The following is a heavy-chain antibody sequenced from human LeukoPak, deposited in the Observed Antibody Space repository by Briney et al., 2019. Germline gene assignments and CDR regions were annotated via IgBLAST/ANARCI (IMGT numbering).Heavy chain of an antibody. J-gene: IGHJ6*03. CDR2: INPSGGST. CDR3: ATTLRPGIAVAGTTPHYYYYYMDV. CDR1: GYTFTSYY. D-gene: IGHD6-19*01. V-gene: IGHV1-46*01. Sequence: ASVKVSCKASGYTFTSYYMHWVRQAPGQGLEWMGIINPSGGSTSYAQKFQGRVTMTRDMSTSTVYMELSSLRSEDTAVYYCATTLRPGIAVAGTTPHYYYYYMDVWGKGTTVTVSS.